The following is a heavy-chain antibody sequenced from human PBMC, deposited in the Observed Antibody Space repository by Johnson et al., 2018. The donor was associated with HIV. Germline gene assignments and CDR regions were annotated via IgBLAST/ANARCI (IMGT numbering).Heavy chain of an antibody. D-gene: IGHD6-13*01. CDR2: ISYDGSNK. V-gene: IGHV3-30-3*01. J-gene: IGHJ3*02. CDR1: GFTFSDYY. CDR3: ATDSSSVVYDAFDI. Sequence: QVQLVESGGGLVKPGGSLRLSCAASGFTFSDYYMSWIRQAPGKGLEWVAVISYDGSNKYYADSVKGRFTISRDNSKNTLYLQMNSLRAEDTAVYCCATDSSSVVYDAFDIWGQGTMVTVCS.